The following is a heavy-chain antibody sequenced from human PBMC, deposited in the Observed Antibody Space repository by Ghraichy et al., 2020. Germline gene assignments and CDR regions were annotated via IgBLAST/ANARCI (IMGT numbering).Heavy chain of an antibody. CDR3: AKDGRGRYPKYYLVY. Sequence: GESLNISCAASGFTFSSYAMNWVRQAPGKGLEWVSAISGSGGNIYYADSVKGRFTISRDNSKNTLYLQMDSLRAEDTAVYYCAKDGRGRYPKYYLVYWGQGILVTVTA. CDR1: GFTFSSYA. CDR2: ISGSGGNI. J-gene: IGHJ4*02. V-gene: IGHV3-23*01. D-gene: IGHD6-19*01.